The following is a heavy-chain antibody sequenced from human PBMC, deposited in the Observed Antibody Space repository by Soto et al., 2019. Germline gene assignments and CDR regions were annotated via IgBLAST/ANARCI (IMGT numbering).Heavy chain of an antibody. J-gene: IGHJ4*02. CDR3: TTDHTPLRAYYYDSSGYFLIDY. V-gene: IGHV3-15*07. Sequence: PGGSLRLSCAASGFTFSNAWMNWVRQAPGKGLEWVGRIKSKTDGGTTDYAAPVKGRFTISRDDSKNTLYLQMNSLKTEDTAVYYCTTDHTPLRAYYYDSSGYFLIDYWGQGTLVTVSS. CDR1: GFTFSNAW. CDR2: IKSKTDGGTT. D-gene: IGHD3-22*01.